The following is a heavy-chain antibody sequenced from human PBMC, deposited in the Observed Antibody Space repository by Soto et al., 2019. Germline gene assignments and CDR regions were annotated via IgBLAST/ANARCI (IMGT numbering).Heavy chain of an antibody. J-gene: IGHJ1*01. Sequence: QITLKESGPTLVKPTQTLTLTCTFSGFSLSTSGVGVGWIRQPPGKALEWLALIYWDDDKRYSPSLKSRLTITKDTSKNQVVLTMTNMDPVDTATYYCAHSPGEYYYDSSGPYLYSEYFQHWGQGTLVTVSS. CDR2: IYWDDDK. V-gene: IGHV2-5*02. CDR1: GFSLSTSGVG. D-gene: IGHD3-22*01. CDR3: AHSPGEYYYDSSGPYLYSEYFQH.